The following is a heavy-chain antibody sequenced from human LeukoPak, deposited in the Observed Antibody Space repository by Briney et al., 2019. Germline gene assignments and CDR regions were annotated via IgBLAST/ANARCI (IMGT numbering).Heavy chain of an antibody. CDR3: ARGRPYYYGSGSYYSLFDY. Sequence: GASVKVSCKASGYTFTSYYMHWVRQAPGQGLEWMGWINPNSGGTNYAQKFQGRVTMTRDTSISTAYMELSRLRSDDTAVYYCARGRPYYYGSGSYYSLFDYWGQGTLVTVSS. D-gene: IGHD3-10*01. V-gene: IGHV1-2*02. J-gene: IGHJ4*02. CDR2: INPNSGGT. CDR1: GYTFTSYY.